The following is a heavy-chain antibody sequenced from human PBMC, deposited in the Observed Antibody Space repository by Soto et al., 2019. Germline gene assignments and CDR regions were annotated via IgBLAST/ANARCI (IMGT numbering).Heavy chain of an antibody. CDR1: GGSISSSSYY. CDR3: AGGVATIPYAFDI. Sequence: SETLSLTCAVSGGSISSSSYYWGWIRQPPGKGLEWIGSMYYSGSTYYKPSLKSRVTISVDTSKNQFSLKLSSVTAADTAVYYCAGGVATIPYAFDIWGQGTMVTVSS. D-gene: IGHD5-12*01. CDR2: MYYSGST. J-gene: IGHJ3*02. V-gene: IGHV4-39*01.